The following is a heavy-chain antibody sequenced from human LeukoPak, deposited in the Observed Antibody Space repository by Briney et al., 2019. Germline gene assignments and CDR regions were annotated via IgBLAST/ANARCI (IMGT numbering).Heavy chain of an antibody. J-gene: IGHJ4*02. CDR2: FAPEDGEA. Sequence: ASVQVSCKVFGNTLTELSMHWVRQAPGKGLESMGGFAPEDGEAISAQPLQGRHTLNEDTPTGTAYMEMRSLTSEDTAVYYCTTGRRYQLYDYWGQGTLVTVSS. CDR1: GNTLTELS. V-gene: IGHV1-24*01. D-gene: IGHD1-1*01. CDR3: TTGRRYQLYDY.